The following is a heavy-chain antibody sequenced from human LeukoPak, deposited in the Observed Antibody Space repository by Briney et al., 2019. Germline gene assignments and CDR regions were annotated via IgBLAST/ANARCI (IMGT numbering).Heavy chain of an antibody. CDR2: INPNSGGT. Sequence: ASVTVSCKASGYTFTGYYVHWVRQAPGQGLEWMGWINPNSGGTNYAQKFQGRVTMTRDTSISTAFMELSSLSSDDTAVYHCARDQYNNGWRVPDYWGQGTLVTVSS. D-gene: IGHD6-19*01. CDR1: GYTFTGYY. J-gene: IGHJ4*02. V-gene: IGHV1-2*02. CDR3: ARDQYNNGWRVPDY.